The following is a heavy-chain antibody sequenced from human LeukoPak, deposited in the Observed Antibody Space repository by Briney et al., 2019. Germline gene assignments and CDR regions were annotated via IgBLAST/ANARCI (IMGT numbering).Heavy chain of an antibody. D-gene: IGHD3-10*01. CDR2: ISAYNGNT. CDR1: GYTFTSYG. CDR3: ASLAGYYGPGSRNWFDP. J-gene: IGHJ5*02. V-gene: IGHV1-18*01. Sequence: GASVMVSCKASGYTFTSYGISWVRQAPGQGLEWMGWISAYNGNTNYAQKLQGRVTMTTDTSTSTAYMELRSLRSDDTAVYYCASLAGYYGPGSRNWFDPWGQGTLVTVSS.